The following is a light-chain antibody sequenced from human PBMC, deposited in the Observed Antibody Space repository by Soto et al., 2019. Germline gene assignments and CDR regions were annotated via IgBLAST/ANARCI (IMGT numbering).Light chain of an antibody. CDR1: QSVGTY. Sequence: EIVLTQSPATLSLSPGERATLSCGASQSVGTYLAWYQQKPGRAPRRLIYDASKRAPGIPARFSGSGSGTDFALTISSLEPEDFAVYYCQQRSNWPPWTFGQGTKVEIK. V-gene: IGKV3-11*01. J-gene: IGKJ1*01. CDR2: DAS. CDR3: QQRSNWPPWT.